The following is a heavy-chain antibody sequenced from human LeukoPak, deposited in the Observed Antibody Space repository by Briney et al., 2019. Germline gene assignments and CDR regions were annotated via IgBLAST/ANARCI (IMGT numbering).Heavy chain of an antibody. V-gene: IGHV1-2*04. D-gene: IGHD3-16*02. Sequence: ASVRVSCKASGYTFTAYYLHWVRQAPGQGLEWMGWINPNSGGTNYAQKFKGWVTLTRDTSINTTNMELSRLASDVTAVYFCARGTPGSYLGYWGQGTLVTVSS. J-gene: IGHJ4*02. CDR1: GYTFTAYY. CDR2: INPNSGGT. CDR3: ARGTPGSYLGY.